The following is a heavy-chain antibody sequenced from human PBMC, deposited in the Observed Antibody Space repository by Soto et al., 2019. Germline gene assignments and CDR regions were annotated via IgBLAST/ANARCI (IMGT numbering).Heavy chain of an antibody. Sequence: QVQLQESGPGLVKPSQTLSLTCTVSGGSISSGGYYWSWIRQHPGKGLEWIGDIYYSGSTYYNPSRKIRVTISVDTSKIQVYLKVRAVPAADTGVYYCARDGRGGYSGYVGGAFDIWGQGTMVTVSS. CDR3: ARDGRGGYSGYVGGAFDI. J-gene: IGHJ3*02. CDR1: GGSISSGGYY. V-gene: IGHV4-31*03. CDR2: IYYSGST. D-gene: IGHD5-12*01.